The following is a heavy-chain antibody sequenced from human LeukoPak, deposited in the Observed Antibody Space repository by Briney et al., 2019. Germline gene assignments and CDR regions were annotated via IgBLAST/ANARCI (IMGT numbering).Heavy chain of an antibody. Sequence: GESLKISCKGSGYSFTSYWIGWVRQMPGKGLEWMGIIYPGDSDTRYSPSFQGQVTISADKSISTAYLQWSSLKASDTAMYYCATPVVEMATRKILLNLEFGYWGQGTLVTVSS. CDR1: GYSFTSYW. V-gene: IGHV5-51*01. D-gene: IGHD5-24*01. J-gene: IGHJ4*02. CDR3: ATPVVEMATRKILLNLEFGY. CDR2: IYPGDSDT.